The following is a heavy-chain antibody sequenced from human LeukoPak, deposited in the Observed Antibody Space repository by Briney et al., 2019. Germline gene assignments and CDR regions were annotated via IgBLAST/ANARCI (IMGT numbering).Heavy chain of an antibody. D-gene: IGHD3-22*01. V-gene: IGHV4-59*08. CDR3: ASDRSGFHPYY. CDR1: GGSISSFH. CDR2: ISSSGSA. Sequence: SETLSLTCTVSGGSISSFHWNWIRHPPGKGLECIAYISSSGSANYNPSLKSRVSISVDTSKNQFSLTLSSVAAADAAVYYCASDRSGFHPYYWGQGTLVTVS. J-gene: IGHJ4*02.